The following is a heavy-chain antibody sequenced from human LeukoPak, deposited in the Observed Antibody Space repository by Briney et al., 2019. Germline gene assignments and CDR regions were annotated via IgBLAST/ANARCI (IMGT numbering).Heavy chain of an antibody. CDR2: ISSSGTNI. Sequence: GGSLRLSCAASGFTFNNYSMHWVPQAPGKGLEWVSCISSSGTNIYYADSVKGRFTISRDDAENSLYLQVNSLRVEDTAVYYCTRDTASSGYYYEESIYYWGQGTLVTVSS. CDR3: TRDTASSGYYYEESIYY. J-gene: IGHJ4*02. V-gene: IGHV3-21*06. D-gene: IGHD3-22*01. CDR1: GFTFNNYS.